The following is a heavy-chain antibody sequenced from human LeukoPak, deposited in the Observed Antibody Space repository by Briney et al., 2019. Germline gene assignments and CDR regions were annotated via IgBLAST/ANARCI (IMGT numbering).Heavy chain of an antibody. CDR3: ARGRAVAGIDY. V-gene: IGHV4-59*01. CDR1: GGSISSYY. Sequence: PSETLSLTSTVSGGSISSYYWSWIRQPPGKGLEWIGSIFYSGSTNYNPSLKSRVTISVDTSKDQFSLKLSSVTAADTAVYYCARGRAVAGIDYWGQGTLVTVSS. J-gene: IGHJ4*02. CDR2: IFYSGST. D-gene: IGHD6-19*01.